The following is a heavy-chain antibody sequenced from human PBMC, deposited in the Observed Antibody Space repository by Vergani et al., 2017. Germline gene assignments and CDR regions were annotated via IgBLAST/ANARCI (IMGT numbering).Heavy chain of an antibody. J-gene: IGHJ4*02. CDR1: GGSMSDFY. CDR3: ATSQGY. V-gene: IGHV4-4*07. Sequence: QVHLQESGPGVVKPSDTLSLTCTVSGGSMSDFYWTWIRQPAGRGLEWIGRIYTSGSTNYNPSLKSRVTISVDTSKNQFSLKLRSVTAADTAVYFCATSQGYWGQGTLVTVSS. CDR2: IYTSGST.